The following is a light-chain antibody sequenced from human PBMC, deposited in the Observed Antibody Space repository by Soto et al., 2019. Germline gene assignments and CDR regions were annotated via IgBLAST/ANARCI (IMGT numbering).Light chain of an antibody. Sequence: EIVLTQSPGTLSLSPGEGATLXXRASESVKKNFVAWYQQQPGQAPRLXXQGAANRATGIPARFSGSGSGTEFTLTISSLQSEDFAVYYCQQYNNWPSITFGQGTRLEIK. V-gene: IGKV3-15*01. CDR2: GAA. CDR3: QQYNNWPSIT. J-gene: IGKJ5*01. CDR1: ESVKKN.